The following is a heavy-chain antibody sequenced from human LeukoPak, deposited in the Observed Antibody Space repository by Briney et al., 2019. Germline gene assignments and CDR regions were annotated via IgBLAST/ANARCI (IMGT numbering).Heavy chain of an antibody. CDR2: IYPGDSDT. V-gene: IGHV5-51*01. CDR1: GYIFTTNW. J-gene: IGHJ4*02. Sequence: GESLKISCRASGYIFTTNWIAWVRQMPGKGLEWMGIIYPGDSDTRYSPSFHGQVTISADKSISTAYLQWSSLQDSDTGMYYCARVEMATRPTYYFDFWGQGALVTVSS. D-gene: IGHD5-24*01. CDR3: ARVEMATRPTYYFDF.